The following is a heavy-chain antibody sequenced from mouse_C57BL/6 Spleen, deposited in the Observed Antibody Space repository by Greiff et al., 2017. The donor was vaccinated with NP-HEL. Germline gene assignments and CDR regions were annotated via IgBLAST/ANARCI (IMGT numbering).Heavy chain of an antibody. V-gene: IGHV5-17*01. D-gene: IGHD2-4*01. J-gene: IGHJ4*01. CDR1: GFTFSDYG. CDR3: ARGYDYGGTYAMDY. Sequence: EVQGVESGGGLVKPGGSLKLSCAASGFTFSDYGMHWVRQAPEKGLEWVAYISSGSSTIYYADTVKGRFTISRDNAKNTLFLQMTSLRSEDTAMYYCARGYDYGGTYAMDYWGQGTSVTVSS. CDR2: ISSGSSTI.